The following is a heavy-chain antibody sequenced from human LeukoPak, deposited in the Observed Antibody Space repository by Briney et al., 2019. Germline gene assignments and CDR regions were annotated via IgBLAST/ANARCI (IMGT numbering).Heavy chain of an antibody. D-gene: IGHD3-16*02. CDR3: ARGRRYGITFGGVIVTHNWFDP. CDR2: INHSGST. CDR1: GGSFSGYY. V-gene: IGHV4-34*01. J-gene: IGHJ5*02. Sequence: SETLSLTCAVYGGSFSGYYWSWIRQPPGKGLEWIGEINHSGSTNYNPSLKSRVTISVDTSKNQFSLKLSSVTAADTAVYYCARGRRYGITFGGVIVTHNWFDPWGQGTLVTVSS.